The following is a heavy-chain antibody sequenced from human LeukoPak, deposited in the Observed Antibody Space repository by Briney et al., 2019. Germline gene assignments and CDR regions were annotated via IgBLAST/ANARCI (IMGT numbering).Heavy chain of an antibody. V-gene: IGHV3-74*01. CDR2: IKTDGSSA. D-gene: IGHD7-27*01. J-gene: IGHJ4*02. CDR1: GFSFSSYW. CDR3: GRDRWGSVNS. Sequence: GGSLRLSCAASGFSFSSYWMHWVRQAPGKGLVWVSRIKTDGSSATYADSVKGRFTISRDNAKNTLCLQMNSLRAEDTAVYYCGRDRWGSVNSWGQGTLVIVSS.